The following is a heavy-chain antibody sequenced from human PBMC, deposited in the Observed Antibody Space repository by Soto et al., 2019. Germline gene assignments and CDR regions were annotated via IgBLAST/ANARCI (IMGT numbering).Heavy chain of an antibody. Sequence: SETLSLTCTVSGGSISSYYWSWIRQAPGKGLEWIGYIYNSGSTNYNPSLKSRVTISVDTSKNQFSLKLSPVTAADTAVYYCASLRYLGYGSGGSCFGWFDPWGQGTPVTVSS. CDR2: IYNSGST. J-gene: IGHJ5*02. CDR1: GGSISSYY. CDR3: ASLRYLGYGSGGSCFGWFDP. D-gene: IGHD2-15*01. V-gene: IGHV4-59*08.